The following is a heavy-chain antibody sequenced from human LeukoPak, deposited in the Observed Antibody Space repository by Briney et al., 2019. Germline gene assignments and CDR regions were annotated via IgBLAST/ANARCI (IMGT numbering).Heavy chain of an antibody. D-gene: IGHD1-7*01. Sequence: SETLSLTCAVYGGSFSGYYWSWIRQLPGKGLEWIGEINHSGSTNYNPSLKSRVTISVDTSKNQFSLKLSSVTAADTAVYYCARGQFNWNYASRFDYWGQGTLVTVSS. CDR2: INHSGST. J-gene: IGHJ4*02. CDR3: ARGQFNWNYASRFDY. V-gene: IGHV4-34*01. CDR1: GGSFSGYY.